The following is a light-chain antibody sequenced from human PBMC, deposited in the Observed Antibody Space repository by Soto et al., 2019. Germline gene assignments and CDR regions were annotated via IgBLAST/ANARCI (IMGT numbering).Light chain of an antibody. V-gene: IGKV1-12*01. CDR2: GAS. J-gene: IGKJ4*01. Sequence: IQMTQSPSSVSASVGDRVTITCRASQGLGVWLGWYQQKPGKAPQLLIFGASGLQTEVPSRFSGSGSGTDFTLTISSLQPEDFATYYCQQAYSFPLTFGGGTKADIK. CDR3: QQAYSFPLT. CDR1: QGLGVW.